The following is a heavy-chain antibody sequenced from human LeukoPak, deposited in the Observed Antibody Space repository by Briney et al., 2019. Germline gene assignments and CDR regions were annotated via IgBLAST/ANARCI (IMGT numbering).Heavy chain of an antibody. CDR3: TLTTVTTFFDY. CDR1: GYTFTVYY. V-gene: IGHV1-2*06. J-gene: IGHJ4*02. D-gene: IGHD4-17*01. Sequence: ASVKVSCKASGYTFTVYYMHWVRQAPGQGLEWMGRINPNSGGTNYAQKFQGRVTMTRDTSISTAYMELSRLRSDDTAVYYCTLTTVTTFFDYWGQGTLVTVSS. CDR2: INPNSGGT.